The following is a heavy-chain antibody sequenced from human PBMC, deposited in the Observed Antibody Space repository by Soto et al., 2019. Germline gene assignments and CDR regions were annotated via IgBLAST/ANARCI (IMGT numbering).Heavy chain of an antibody. V-gene: IGHV3-48*02. CDR3: ARKGVAFDY. CDR1: GFTFSSYS. D-gene: IGHD3-3*01. CDR2: ISTTSSSI. J-gene: IGHJ4*02. Sequence: PGGSLRLSCAASGFTFSSYSMNWVRQAPGKGLEWISYISTTSSSIYYADSVKGRFTISRDNAKNSLFLQMNSLRDEDTAVYYCARKGVAFDYWGQGALVTGS.